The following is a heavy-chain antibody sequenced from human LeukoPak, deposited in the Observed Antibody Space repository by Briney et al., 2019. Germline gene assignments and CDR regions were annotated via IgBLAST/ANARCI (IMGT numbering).Heavy chain of an antibody. Sequence: GSLRLSCAASGFTFSDYYMSWIRQAPGKGLEWVSYISSSSSYTKYADSVKGRFTISRDNAKNSMYLQMNSLRSEDTAVYYCARERVNGVCFGELSYPLYYYYGMDVWGKGTTVTVSS. V-gene: IGHV3-11*06. CDR3: ARERVNGVCFGELSYPLYYYYGMDV. CDR2: ISSSSSYT. J-gene: IGHJ6*04. D-gene: IGHD3-10*01. CDR1: GFTFSDYY.